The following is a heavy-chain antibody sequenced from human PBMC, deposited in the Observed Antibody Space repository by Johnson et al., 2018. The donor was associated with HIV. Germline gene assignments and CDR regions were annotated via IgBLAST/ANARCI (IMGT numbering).Heavy chain of an antibody. J-gene: IGHJ3*02. CDR2: ISSSGSTI. Sequence: VQLVESGGGLVQPGGSLRLSCAASGFTFSSYAMSWVRQAPGKGLEWVSYISSSGSTIYYADSVKGRFTISRDNAKNSLYLQMNSLRAEDTAVYYCARVMVQGDAFDIWGQGTRVTVSS. D-gene: IGHD3-10*01. CDR3: ARVMVQGDAFDI. V-gene: IGHV3-48*04. CDR1: GFTFSSYA.